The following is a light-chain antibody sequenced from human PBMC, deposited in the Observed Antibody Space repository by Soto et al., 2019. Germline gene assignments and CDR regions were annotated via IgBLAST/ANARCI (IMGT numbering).Light chain of an antibody. CDR2: EDT. CDR3: SSYTWSPTLYA. Sequence: LTPPAPLSWSPRQLITHSFSSRDVGNFEHISWYQQHPGTGPKLIIYEDTRRPSGISDRFSGSRSRNTASLTISGLQAEDEADYYCSSYTWSPTLYAFAAGTKVTVL. CDR1: SRDVGNFEH. J-gene: IGLJ1*01. V-gene: IGLV2-23*01.